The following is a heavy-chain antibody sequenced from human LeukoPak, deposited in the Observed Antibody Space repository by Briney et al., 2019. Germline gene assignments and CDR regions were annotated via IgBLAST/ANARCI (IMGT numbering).Heavy chain of an antibody. V-gene: IGHV4-59*08. D-gene: IGHD6-13*01. J-gene: IGHJ4*02. CDR1: GGSISSYY. Sequence: SETLSLTCTVSGGSISSYYWSWIRQPPGKGLEWIGYIYYSGSTNYNPSLKSRVTISVDTSKNRFSLKLSSVTAADTAVYYCARHASATYSSSWYSVWGQGTLVTVSS. CDR2: IYYSGST. CDR3: ARHASATYSSSWYSV.